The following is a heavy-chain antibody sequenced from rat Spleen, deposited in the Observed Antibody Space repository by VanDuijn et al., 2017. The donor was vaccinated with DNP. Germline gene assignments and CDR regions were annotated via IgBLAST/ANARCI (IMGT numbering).Heavy chain of an antibody. CDR2: ISYSGTT. CDR3: ARWNIGTSTLDY. D-gene: IGHD1-5*01. V-gene: IGHV3-1*01. CDR1: GSSISRTY. Sequence: EVQLQESGPGLLKPSQSLSLTCSVTGSSISRTYWVWFRKFPGNKMAWIGHISYSGTTSYHPSLKSRISINRDTSKNQFFLQLSSVTTEDTATYYCARWNIGTSTLDYWGQGVMVTVSS. J-gene: IGHJ2*01.